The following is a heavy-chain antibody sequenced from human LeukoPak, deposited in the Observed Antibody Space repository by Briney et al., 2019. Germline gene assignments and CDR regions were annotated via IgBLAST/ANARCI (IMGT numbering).Heavy chain of an antibody. Sequence: GSLRLSCAASGFTFSSHWMNWVRRAPGKGLEWVAIINQDGGRIGYGDSVKGRFTISRDNAQNSLYLQMNSLRAEDTAVYYCARAMDVWGQGTTVTVSS. CDR2: INQDGGRI. CDR1: GFTFSSHW. J-gene: IGHJ6*02. V-gene: IGHV3-7*01. CDR3: ARAMDV.